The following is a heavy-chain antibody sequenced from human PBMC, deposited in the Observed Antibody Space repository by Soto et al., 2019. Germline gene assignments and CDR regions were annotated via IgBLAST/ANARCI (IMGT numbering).Heavy chain of an antibody. D-gene: IGHD4-17*01. CDR1: GGTFSSYA. CDR2: IIPIFGTA. CDR3: ARFDYGDYNEIDY. J-gene: IGHJ4*02. Sequence: SVKVSCKASGGTFSSYAISWVRQAPGQGLEWMGGIIPIFGTANYAQKFQGRVTITADESTSTAYMELSSLRSEDTAVYYCARFDYGDYNEIDYWGQGTLVTVSS. V-gene: IGHV1-69*13.